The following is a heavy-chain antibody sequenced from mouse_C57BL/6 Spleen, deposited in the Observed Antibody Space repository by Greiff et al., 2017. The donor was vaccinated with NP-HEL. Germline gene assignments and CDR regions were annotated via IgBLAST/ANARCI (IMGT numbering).Heavy chain of an antibody. CDR1: GYAFSSSW. D-gene: IGHD3-2*02. CDR3: ASSPLDSSGLHFDY. V-gene: IGHV1-82*01. J-gene: IGHJ2*01. CDR2: IYPGDGDT. Sequence: QVQLQQSGPELVKPGASVKISCKASGYAFSSSWMNWVKQRPGKGLEWIGRIYPGDGDTNYNGKFKGKATLTADKSSSTAYMQLSSLTSEDSAVYFCASSPLDSSGLHFDYWGQGTTLTVSS.